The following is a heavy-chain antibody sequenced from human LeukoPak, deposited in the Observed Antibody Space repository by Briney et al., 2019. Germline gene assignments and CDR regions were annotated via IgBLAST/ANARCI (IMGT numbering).Heavy chain of an antibody. V-gene: IGHV4-59*08. J-gene: IGHJ2*01. Sequence: SETLSLTCTDSGGSISSYYWSWIRQPPGKGLEWIGYIYYSGSTNYNPSLKSRVTISVDTSKNQFSLKLSSVTAADTAVYYCARQPKNWYFDLWGRGTLVTVSS. CDR3: ARQPKNWYFDL. CDR1: GGSISSYY. CDR2: IYYSGST.